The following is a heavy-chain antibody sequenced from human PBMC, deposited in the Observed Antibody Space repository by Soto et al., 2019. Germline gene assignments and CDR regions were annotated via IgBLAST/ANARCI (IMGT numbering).Heavy chain of an antibody. D-gene: IGHD1-1*01. CDR3: VRDGTKTLRDWFDP. CDR2: IYATGTT. Sequence: SETLSLTCTVSGASISGFYWSWIRKSAGKGLEWIGRIYATGTTDYNPSLKSRVMMSVDTSKKQFSLKLRSVTAADTAVYHCVRDGTKTLRDWFDPWGQGISVTVSS. V-gene: IGHV4-4*07. J-gene: IGHJ5*02. CDR1: GASISGFY.